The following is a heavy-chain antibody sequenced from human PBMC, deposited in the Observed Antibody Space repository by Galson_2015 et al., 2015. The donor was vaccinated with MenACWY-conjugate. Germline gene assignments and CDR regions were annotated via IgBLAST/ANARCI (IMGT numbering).Heavy chain of an antibody. V-gene: IGHV3-30*18. CDR3: AKARRGRVVVTATTDY. CDR2: ISYDGSNK. CDR1: GFTFSSYD. D-gene: IGHD2-21*02. J-gene: IGHJ4*02. Sequence: SLRLSCAASGFTFSSYDMHWVRQAPGKGLEWVAVISYDGSNKYYADSVKGRFTISRDNSKNTLYLQMNSLRAEDTAVYYCAKARRGRVVVTATTDYWGQGTLVTVSS.